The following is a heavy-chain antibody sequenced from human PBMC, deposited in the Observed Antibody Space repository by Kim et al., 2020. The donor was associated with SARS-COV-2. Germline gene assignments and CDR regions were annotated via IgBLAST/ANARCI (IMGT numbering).Heavy chain of an antibody. D-gene: IGHD6-13*01. CDR1: GGSISSSSYY. V-gene: IGHV4-39*01. CDR3: ASQFSGYSSSWSGY. Sequence: SETLSLTCTVSGGSISSSSYYWGWIRQPPGKGLEWIGSIYYSGSTYYNPSLKSRVTISVDTSKNQFSLKLSSVTAADTAVYYCASQFSGYSSSWSGYWGQGTLVTVSS. CDR2: IYYSGST. J-gene: IGHJ4*02.